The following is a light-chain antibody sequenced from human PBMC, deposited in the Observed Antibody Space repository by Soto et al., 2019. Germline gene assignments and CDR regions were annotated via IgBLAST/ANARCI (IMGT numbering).Light chain of an antibody. J-gene: IGKJ1*01. CDR2: NAS. CDR1: QTISPW. V-gene: IGKV1-5*03. CDR3: QQYHSYPWT. Sequence: IQMTQSPSTLSASVGDRVTFTCRASQTISPWLAWYQQKPGEAPKLLIYNASTLAVGVPSRFSASGSATDFTLTINTLQAADFATYYCQQYHSYPWTFGQGTKV.